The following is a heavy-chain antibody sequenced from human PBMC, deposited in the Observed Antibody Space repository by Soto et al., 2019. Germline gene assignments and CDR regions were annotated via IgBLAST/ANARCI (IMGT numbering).Heavy chain of an antibody. Sequence: EVQLVESGGGLVQPGRSLRLSCAASGFTFDDYAMHWVRQAPGKGLEWVSGISWDSGSIGYADSVKGRFTISRDNAKNSMYLQMNNLRAEDTALYYCAKSRLRRRAAPKIDYWGQGTLVTVSS. V-gene: IGHV3-9*01. D-gene: IGHD3-16*01. J-gene: IGHJ4*02. CDR2: ISWDSGSI. CDR1: GFTFDDYA. CDR3: AKSRLRRRAAPKIDY.